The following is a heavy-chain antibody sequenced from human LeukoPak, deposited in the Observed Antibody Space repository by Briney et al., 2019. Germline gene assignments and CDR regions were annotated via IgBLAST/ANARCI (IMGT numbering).Heavy chain of an antibody. D-gene: IGHD3-10*01. J-gene: IGHJ5*02. Sequence: GESLKISCKGFGYIFTNYWIGWVRQMPGKGLEWMGIIYPGDSETTYGPSFQGQVTISADKSITTAYLEWRSLKVSDTAMYYCTRGSGSGINQSDLWGQGTLVTVSS. CDR1: GYIFTNYW. CDR2: IYPGDSET. V-gene: IGHV5-51*01. CDR3: TRGSGSGINQSDL.